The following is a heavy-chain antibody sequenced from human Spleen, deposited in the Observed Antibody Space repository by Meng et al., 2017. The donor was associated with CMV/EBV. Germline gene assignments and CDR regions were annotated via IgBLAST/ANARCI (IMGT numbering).Heavy chain of an antibody. CDR2: IIPIFGTA. CDR1: GGTFSSYA. Sequence: SCEASGGTFSSYAISWVRQAPGQGLEWMGGIIPIFGTANYAQKFQGRVTITTDESTSTAYMELSSLRSEDTAVYYCARDLGIGFDYWGQGTLVTVSS. V-gene: IGHV1-69*05. CDR3: ARDLGIGFDY. D-gene: IGHD3-16*01. J-gene: IGHJ4*02.